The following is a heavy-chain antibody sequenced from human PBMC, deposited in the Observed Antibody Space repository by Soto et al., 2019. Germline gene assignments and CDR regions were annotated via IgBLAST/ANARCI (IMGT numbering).Heavy chain of an antibody. V-gene: IGHV1-18*01. CDR1: GYTLTNFG. Sequence: ASVKVSCKASGYTLTNFGVTWVRRAPGQGLEWMGCISAYTDAPNYAQKFQGRVTMTVDTSTSTAYMELRSLTSEDTAVYYCARVIPGAEAWFDPWGKGTLVTVSS. J-gene: IGHJ5*02. CDR3: ARVIPGAEAWFDP. CDR2: ISAYTDAP. D-gene: IGHD2-2*01.